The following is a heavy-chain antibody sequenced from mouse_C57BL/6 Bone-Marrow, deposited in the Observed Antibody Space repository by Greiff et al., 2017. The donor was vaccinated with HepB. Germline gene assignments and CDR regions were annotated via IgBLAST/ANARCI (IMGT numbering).Heavy chain of an antibody. CDR2: ISNGGGST. D-gene: IGHD1-1*01. Sequence: EVQGVESGGGLVQPGGSLKLSCAASGFTFSDYYMYWVRQTPEKRLEWVAYISNGGGSTYYPDTVKGRFTISRDNAKNTLYLQMSRLKSEDTAMYYCARRNYGSSFFDYWGQGTTLTVSS. V-gene: IGHV5-12*01. CDR1: GFTFSDYY. J-gene: IGHJ2*01. CDR3: ARRNYGSSFFDY.